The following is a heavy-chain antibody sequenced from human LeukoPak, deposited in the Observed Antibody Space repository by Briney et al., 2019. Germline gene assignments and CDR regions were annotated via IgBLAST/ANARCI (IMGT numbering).Heavy chain of an antibody. CDR1: RFTFSSSA. CDR3: ARGPDDHYFDY. Sequence: GGSLRLSCAASRFTFSSSAMSWVHQAPGKGLEWVAAISDTGRLSYCADSVNGRFTISRDNSKNTLSLQMNSLRAEDTAVYYCARGPDDHYFDYWGQGTLVTVSS. V-gene: IGHV3-23*01. CDR2: ISDTGRLS. J-gene: IGHJ4*02.